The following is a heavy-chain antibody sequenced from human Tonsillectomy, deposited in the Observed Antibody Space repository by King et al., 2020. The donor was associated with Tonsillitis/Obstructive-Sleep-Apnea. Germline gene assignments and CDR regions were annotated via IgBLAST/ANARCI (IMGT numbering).Heavy chain of an antibody. CDR3: ARSSGSSHFDS. Sequence: VQLVESGGGVVQPGRSLRLSCAASGFTFSSYGMHWVRQAPGMGLEWVAVIWYDGSDTYYADSVKGRFTISRDSSKHTLYLQMNGLRAEDTAVYYCARSSGSSHFDSWGQGTLVTVSS. CDR2: IWYDGSDT. D-gene: IGHD1-26*01. J-gene: IGHJ4*02. V-gene: IGHV3-33*01. CDR1: GFTFSSYG.